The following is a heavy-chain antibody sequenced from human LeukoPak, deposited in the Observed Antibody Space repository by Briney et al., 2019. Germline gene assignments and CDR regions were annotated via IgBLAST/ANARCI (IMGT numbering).Heavy chain of an antibody. CDR1: GGSFSGYY. CDR3: ARVAAGAGTWFDP. Sequence: SETLSLTCAVYGGSFSGYYWSWIRQPPGKGLEWIGEINHSGSTNYNPSLKSRVTISVDTSKNQFSLKLSSVTAADTAVYYCARVAAGAGTWFDPWGQGTLVTVSS. J-gene: IGHJ5*02. V-gene: IGHV4-34*01. CDR2: INHSGST. D-gene: IGHD6-13*01.